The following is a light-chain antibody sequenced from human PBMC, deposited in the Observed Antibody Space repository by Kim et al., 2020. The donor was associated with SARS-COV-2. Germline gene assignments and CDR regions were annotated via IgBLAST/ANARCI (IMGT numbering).Light chain of an antibody. CDR1: PSVSSN. CDR2: GAS. V-gene: IGKV3-15*01. Sequence: EIVMTQSPATLSVSPGERATLSCRASPSVSSNLAWYQQKPGQAPRLLIYGASTRATGIPARFSGSGSGTEFTLTISSLQSEDFAVYYCQQYNNWPHTFGQGTKVDIK. CDR3: QQYNNWPHT. J-gene: IGKJ1*01.